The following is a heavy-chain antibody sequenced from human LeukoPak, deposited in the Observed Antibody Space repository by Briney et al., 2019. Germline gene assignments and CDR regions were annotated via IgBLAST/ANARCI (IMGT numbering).Heavy chain of an antibody. J-gene: IGHJ5*02. CDR3: ARDKGSSTRRWFDP. Sequence: SETLSLTCTVSGGSISSYYWSWIRQPAGKGLEWIGRIYTSGNTNSNPSLKSRVTMSVDTSKSQFSLKLSSVTAADTAVYYCARDKGSSTRRWFDPWGQGTLVTVSS. CDR1: GGSISSYY. V-gene: IGHV4-4*07. CDR2: IYTSGNT. D-gene: IGHD2-2*01.